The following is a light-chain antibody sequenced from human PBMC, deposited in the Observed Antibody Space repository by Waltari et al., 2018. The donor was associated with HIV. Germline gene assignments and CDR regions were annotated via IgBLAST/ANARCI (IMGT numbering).Light chain of an antibody. CDR2: AGS. J-gene: IGKJ1*01. V-gene: IGKV1-9*01. CDR3: QQVYAYPRT. CDR1: QGVSSY. Sequence: DIELTQSPSFLSASVGDSVTITCRASQGVSSYLAWYQQKPSNAPKLLIYAGSTLQSGVPSRFTGSGSGTELTLTISSLQPEDYATYYCQQVYAYPRTFGQGTKVETK.